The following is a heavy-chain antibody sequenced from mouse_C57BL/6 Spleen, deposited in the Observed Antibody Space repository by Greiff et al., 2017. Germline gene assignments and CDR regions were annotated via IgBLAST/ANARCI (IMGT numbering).Heavy chain of an antibody. J-gene: IGHJ2*01. Sequence: EVQVVESGEGLVKPGGSLKLSCAASGFTFSSYAMSWVRQTPEKRLEWVAYISSGGDYIYYADTVKGRFTISRDNARNTLYLQMSSLKSEDTAMYYCTRGGYSNYEYYLDYWGQGTTLTVSS. CDR2: ISSGGDYI. CDR3: TRGGYSNYEYYLDY. V-gene: IGHV5-9-1*02. CDR1: GFTFSSYA. D-gene: IGHD2-5*01.